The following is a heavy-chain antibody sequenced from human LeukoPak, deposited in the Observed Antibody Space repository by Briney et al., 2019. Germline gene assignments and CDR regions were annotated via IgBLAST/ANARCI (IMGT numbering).Heavy chain of an antibody. Sequence: SETLSLTCTVSGGSISSSSYYWGWIRQPPGKGLEWIGSLYYSGSTYYNPSLKSRVTISVDTSKTQFSLKLSPGTAEDTAVYYCARVGRSGGVFGSWGQRTQVNVSS. D-gene: IGHD3-10*01. V-gene: IGHV4-39*01. CDR2: LYYSGST. J-gene: IGHJ4*02. CDR3: ARVGRSGGVFGS. CDR1: GGSISSSSYY.